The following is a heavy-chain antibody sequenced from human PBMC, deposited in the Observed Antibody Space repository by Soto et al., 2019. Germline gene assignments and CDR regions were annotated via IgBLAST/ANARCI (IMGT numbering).Heavy chain of an antibody. CDR2: IYYSGST. Sequence: SETMSLTCTVSGGSISSYYWSWIRQPPGKGLEWIGYIYYSGSTNYNPSLKSRVTISVDTSKNQFSLKLSSVTAADTAVYYCARAAMITFGGVKYYMDVWGKGTTVTVSS. CDR3: ARAAMITFGGVKYYMDV. CDR1: GGSISSYY. J-gene: IGHJ6*03. V-gene: IGHV4-59*08. D-gene: IGHD3-16*01.